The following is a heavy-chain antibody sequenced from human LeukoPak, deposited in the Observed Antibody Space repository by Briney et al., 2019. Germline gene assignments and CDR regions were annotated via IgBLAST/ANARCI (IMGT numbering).Heavy chain of an antibody. Sequence: ASVKVSCKASGYTFTSYDINWVRQATGQGLEWMGWMNPNSGNTGYAQKFQGRVTMTRDTSISTAYMELSRLRSDDTAVFYCAINKAGSSADYWGQGTLVTVST. CDR2: MNPNSGNT. CDR1: GYTFTSYD. D-gene: IGHD1-1*01. V-gene: IGHV1-8*01. CDR3: AINKAGSSADY. J-gene: IGHJ4*02.